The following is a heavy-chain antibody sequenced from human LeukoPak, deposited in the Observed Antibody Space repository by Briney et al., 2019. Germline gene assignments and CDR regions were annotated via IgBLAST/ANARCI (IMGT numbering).Heavy chain of an antibody. J-gene: IGHJ6*02. D-gene: IGHD6-13*01. CDR1: GFTSSSYA. Sequence: GGSLRLSCAASGFTSSSYAMHWVRQAPGKGLEWVAVISYDGSNKYYADSVKGRFTISRDNSKNTLYLQMNSLRAEDTAVYYCARSIAAAATYYYGMDVWGQGTTVTVSS. V-gene: IGHV3-30*04. CDR2: ISYDGSNK. CDR3: ARSIAAAATYYYGMDV.